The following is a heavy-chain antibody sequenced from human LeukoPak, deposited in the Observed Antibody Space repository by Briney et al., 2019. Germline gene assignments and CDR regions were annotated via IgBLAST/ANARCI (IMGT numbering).Heavy chain of an antibody. V-gene: IGHV4-34*01. CDR2: VHHSGST. D-gene: IGHD3-16*01. CDR3: ARSAYDYVLGTLGY. CDR1: GGSLSGFY. J-gene: IGHJ4*02. Sequence: SETLSFTCVVNGGSLSGFYWNWIRQPPGKGLEWIGDVHHSGSTNYNPSLESRVTISLDTSKNVVSLKLTSVTAADTAFYYCARSAYDYVLGTLGYWGQGTLVTVSS.